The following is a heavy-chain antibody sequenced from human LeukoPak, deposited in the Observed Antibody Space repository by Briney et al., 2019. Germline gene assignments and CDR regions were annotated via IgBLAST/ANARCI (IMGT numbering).Heavy chain of an antibody. CDR1: GFTFSSYD. CDR2: IGTAGDT. D-gene: IGHD3-16*01. V-gene: IGHV3-13*01. Sequence: LPGGSLRLSCAASGFTFSSYDMHWVRQATGKGLEWVSAIGTAGDTYYPGSVKGRFTISRENAKNSLYLQMNSLRAGDTAVYYCARDRGGSQLDYWGQGTLVTVSS. CDR3: ARDRGGSQLDY. J-gene: IGHJ4*02.